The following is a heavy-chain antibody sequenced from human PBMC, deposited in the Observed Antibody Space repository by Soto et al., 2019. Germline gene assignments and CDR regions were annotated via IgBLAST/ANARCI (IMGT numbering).Heavy chain of an antibody. CDR3: AKAAGGYCSGGSCYSAPDY. Sequence: QVQLVESGGGVVQPGRSLRLSCAASGFTFSSYGMPWVRQAPGKGLEWVAVISYDGRNKYYADSVKGRFTIARDNSKNTLYLKMNSLRAEDTAVYYCAKAAGGYCSGGSCYSAPDYWGQGTLVTVSS. D-gene: IGHD2-15*01. CDR1: GFTFSSYG. CDR2: ISYDGRNK. J-gene: IGHJ4*02. V-gene: IGHV3-30*18.